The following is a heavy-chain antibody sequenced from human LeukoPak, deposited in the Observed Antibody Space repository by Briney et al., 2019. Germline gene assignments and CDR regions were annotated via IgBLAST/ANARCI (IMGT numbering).Heavy chain of an antibody. V-gene: IGHV1-46*01. CDR1: GYTFTSYY. CDR3: ARAPRIFMVRGVIDRPYYFDY. J-gene: IGHJ4*02. Sequence: ASVKVSCKASGYTFTSYYMHWVRQAPGQGLEWRGIINPSGGSTSYAQKFQGRVTMTRDTSTSTVYMELSSLRSEDTAVYYCARAPRIFMVRGVIDRPYYFDYWGQGTLVTVSS. D-gene: IGHD3-10*01. CDR2: INPSGGST.